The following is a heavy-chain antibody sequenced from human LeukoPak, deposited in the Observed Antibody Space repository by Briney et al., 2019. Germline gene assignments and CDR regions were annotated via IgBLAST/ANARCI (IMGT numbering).Heavy chain of an antibody. CDR2: IYWDDDK. J-gene: IGHJ5*02. D-gene: IGHD1-14*01. V-gene: IGHV2-5*02. CDR3: AHRDNLGNPGNWFDP. Sequence: SGPTLVKPTQTLTLTCTFSGFSLTTSGVDVGWIRQPAGKALEWLAVIYWDDDKRYSPSLKSRLTITKDTSKNQVVLTMTNMDPVDTATYYCAHRDNLGNPGNWFDPWGQGTLVTVSS. CDR1: GFSLTTSGVD.